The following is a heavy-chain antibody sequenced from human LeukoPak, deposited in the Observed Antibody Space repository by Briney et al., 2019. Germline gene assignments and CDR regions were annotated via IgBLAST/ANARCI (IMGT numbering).Heavy chain of an antibody. J-gene: IGHJ4*02. D-gene: IGHD5-18*01. CDR2: ISSNSSYI. V-gene: IGHV3-21*01. Sequence: GGSLRLSCAASGFTFSSYSMNWARHAPGKGLEWVSSISSNSSYIYYADSVKGRYTISRDNAKNSLYLQMNSLRAEDTAVYYCARELRGYSYGHFDYWGQGTLVTVSS. CDR3: ARELRGYSYGHFDY. CDR1: GFTFSSYS.